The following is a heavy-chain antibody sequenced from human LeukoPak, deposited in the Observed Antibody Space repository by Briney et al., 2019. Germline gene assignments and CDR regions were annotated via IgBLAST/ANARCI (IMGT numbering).Heavy chain of an antibody. Sequence: SETLSLTCTVSGDSISSYYWSWIRQPAGKGLEWIGRIYTSGSTDYNPSLKSRVTISVDTSKNQFSLKLSSVTAADTAVYYCARVTGYMTEDYFDYWGQGTLITVSS. CDR2: IYTSGST. J-gene: IGHJ4*02. CDR1: GDSISSYY. D-gene: IGHD6-13*01. CDR3: ARVTGYMTEDYFDY. V-gene: IGHV4-4*07.